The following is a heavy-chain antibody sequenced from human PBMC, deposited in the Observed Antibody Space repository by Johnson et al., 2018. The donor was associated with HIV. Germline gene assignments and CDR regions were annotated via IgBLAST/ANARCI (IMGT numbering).Heavy chain of an antibody. CDR3: AKSTQASILRESGPYGAFDI. D-gene: IGHD3-10*01. CDR2: IGPAGDT. J-gene: IGHJ3*02. V-gene: IGHV3-13*01. CDR1: GFTFSNYD. Sequence: VQLVESGGGLVQPGGSLRLSCAASGFTFSNYDMHWVRQATGKGLDWVSAIGPAGDTYYPASVQGRFNISRDNSKNTLYLQMDSLRPEDTALYYCAKSTQASILRESGPYGAFDIWGRGTMVTVSS.